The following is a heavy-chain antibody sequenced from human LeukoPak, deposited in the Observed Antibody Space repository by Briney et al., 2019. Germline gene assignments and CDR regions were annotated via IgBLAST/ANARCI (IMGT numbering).Heavy chain of an antibody. CDR3: AREGYCSSISCHFDY. D-gene: IGHD2-2*01. Sequence: GGSLRLSCAASGFTFSSYRMHWVRQVPGKGLEYVSAISSSGDRTYYGNSVKGRFTISRDNSTNTLYLQMGSLRAEDMAVYYCAREGYCSSISCHFDYWGQGTLVTVSS. V-gene: IGHV3-64*01. CDR1: GFTFSSYR. J-gene: IGHJ4*02. CDR2: ISSSGDRT.